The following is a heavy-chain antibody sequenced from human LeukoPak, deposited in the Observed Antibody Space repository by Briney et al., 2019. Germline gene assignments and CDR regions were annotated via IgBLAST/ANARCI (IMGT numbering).Heavy chain of an antibody. D-gene: IGHD3-3*01. V-gene: IGHV4-59*08. J-gene: IGHJ5*02. Sequence: PSETLSLTCTVSGGSISPYYWSWIRQPPGKGLEWIGYIYYSGSTYYNPSLKSRVTISVDTSKNQFSLKLSSVTAADTAVYYCARVSGGFWSGYSNWFDPWGQGTLVTVSS. CDR1: GGSISPYY. CDR3: ARVSGGFWSGYSNWFDP. CDR2: IYYSGST.